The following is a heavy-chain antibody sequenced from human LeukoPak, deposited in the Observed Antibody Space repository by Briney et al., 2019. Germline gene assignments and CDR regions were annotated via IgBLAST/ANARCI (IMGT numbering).Heavy chain of an antibody. CDR1: GFTFSNYW. J-gene: IGHJ4*02. CDR2: ISSSSSTI. Sequence: GGSLRLSCAASGFTFSNYWMSWVRQAPGKGLEWVSYISSSSSTIYYADSVKGRFTISRDNAKNSLYLQMNSLRDEDTAVYYCARVFDATVAAGFDYWGQGTLVTVSS. V-gene: IGHV3-48*02. D-gene: IGHD6-19*01. CDR3: ARVFDATVAAGFDY.